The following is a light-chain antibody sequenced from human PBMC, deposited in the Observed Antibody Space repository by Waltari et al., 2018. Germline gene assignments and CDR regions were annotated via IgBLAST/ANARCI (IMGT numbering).Light chain of an antibody. CDR1: SSNIGSNP. CDR3: ATWDDTLKGPV. Sequence: QSMLTQPPSGSGTPGPRVTISCSGSSSNIGSNPLNWYQQLPRTAPNLGIFSNNERPSGVPDRFSASKSGTSASLAISGLQSEDEANYYCATWDDTLKGPVFGGGTKLIVL. CDR2: SNN. V-gene: IGLV1-44*01. J-gene: IGLJ2*01.